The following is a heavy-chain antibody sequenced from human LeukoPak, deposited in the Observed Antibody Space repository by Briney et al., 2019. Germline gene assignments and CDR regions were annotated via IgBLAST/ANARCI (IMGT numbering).Heavy chain of an antibody. CDR2: ISGSGGST. D-gene: IGHD3-22*01. CDR3: AKDPRAYYYDSSGYYLDY. CDR1: GFTFSSYS. V-gene: IGHV3-23*01. J-gene: IGHJ4*02. Sequence: GGSLRLSCAASGFTFSSYSMNWVRQAPGKGLEWVSAISGSGGSTYYADSVKGRFTISRDNSKNTLYLQMNSLRAEDTAVYYCAKDPRAYYYDSSGYYLDYWGQGTLVTVSS.